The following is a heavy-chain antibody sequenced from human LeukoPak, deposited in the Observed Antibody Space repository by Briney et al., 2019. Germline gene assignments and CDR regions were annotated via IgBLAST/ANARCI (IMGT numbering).Heavy chain of an antibody. Sequence: SETLSLTCAVSGGSISSGGYYWSWIRQPPGKGLEWIGYIYHSGSTYYNPSLKSRVTISLDRSKNQFSLKLSSVTAADTAVYYCARVGALRGYGDPRDAFDIWGQGTMVTVSS. CDR2: IYHSGST. V-gene: IGHV4-30-2*01. CDR3: ARVGALRGYGDPRDAFDI. CDR1: GGSISSGGYY. D-gene: IGHD4-17*01. J-gene: IGHJ3*02.